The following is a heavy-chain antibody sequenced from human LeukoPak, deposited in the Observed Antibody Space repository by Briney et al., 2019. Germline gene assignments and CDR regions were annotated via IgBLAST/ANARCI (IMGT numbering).Heavy chain of an antibody. CDR2: IYYSGST. CDR1: GGSISSYY. CDR3: ARAEGWLQPFDY. D-gene: IGHD5-24*01. V-gene: IGHV4-59*01. Sequence: SETLSLTCTVSGGSISSYYWSWIRQPPGKGLEWIGYIYYSGSTNYNPSLKSRVTIPVDTSKNQFSLKLSSVTAADTAVYYCARAEGWLQPFDYWGQGTLATVSS. J-gene: IGHJ4*02.